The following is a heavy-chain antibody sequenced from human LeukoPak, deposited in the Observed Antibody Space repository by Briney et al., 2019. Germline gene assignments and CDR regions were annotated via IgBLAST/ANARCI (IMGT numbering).Heavy chain of an antibody. J-gene: IGHJ4*02. D-gene: IGHD6-19*01. CDR1: GFTFSSYA. CDR3: AKGHIDSSGWYHYFDH. CDR2: ISRSGVTT. V-gene: IGHV3-23*01. Sequence: GGPLRLSCAASGFTFSSYAMSWVRQAPGKGLEWVSAISRSGVTTYYADSVKGRFTTSRDNSKNTLYLQMNSLRAEDTAVYYCAKGHIDSSGWYHYFDHWAQGTLITVSS.